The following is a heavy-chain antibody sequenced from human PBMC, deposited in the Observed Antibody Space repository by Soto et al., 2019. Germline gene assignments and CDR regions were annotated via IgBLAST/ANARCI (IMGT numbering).Heavy chain of an antibody. J-gene: IGHJ5*02. CDR1: GYSFTSYW. Sequence: GESLKISCKSFGYSFTSYWIGWVRQMPGKGLEWMGIIYPGDSDTRYSPSFQGQVTISADKSISTAYLQWSSLKASDTAMYYCARGGPLGARREDWFDPWGQGTLVTVSS. D-gene: IGHD1-26*01. V-gene: IGHV5-51*01. CDR2: IYPGDSDT. CDR3: ARGGPLGARREDWFDP.